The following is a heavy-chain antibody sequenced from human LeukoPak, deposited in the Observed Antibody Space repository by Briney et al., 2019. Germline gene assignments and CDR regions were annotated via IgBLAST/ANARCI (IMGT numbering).Heavy chain of an antibody. D-gene: IGHD2-2*01. V-gene: IGHV3-7*01. J-gene: IGHJ4*02. CDR3: AREVVPAAY. CDR1: GFTFSTYW. Sequence: GGSLRLSCVASGFTFSTYWMNWFRQSPGKGLEWVANIKQDGSEKNYVDSVKGRFTISRDNTKNSLYLQMNSLRAEDTAVYYCAREVVPAAYWGQGTLVTVSS. CDR2: IKQDGSEK.